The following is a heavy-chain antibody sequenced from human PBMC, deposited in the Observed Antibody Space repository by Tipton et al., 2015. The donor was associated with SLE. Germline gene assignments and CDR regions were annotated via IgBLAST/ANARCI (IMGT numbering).Heavy chain of an antibody. CDR2: TYRGGSR. Sequence: SLRLSCAASGFTFSSYWMSWVRQAPGKGLEWVSVTYRGGSRYLADAVKGRFTVSRDNSQNTLYLQMDILRTEDTAMYYCATTVTTWGAFDIWGQGTMVTVSS. D-gene: IGHD4-17*01. CDR1: GFTFSSYW. CDR3: ATTVTTWGAFDI. V-gene: IGHV3-53*05. J-gene: IGHJ3*02.